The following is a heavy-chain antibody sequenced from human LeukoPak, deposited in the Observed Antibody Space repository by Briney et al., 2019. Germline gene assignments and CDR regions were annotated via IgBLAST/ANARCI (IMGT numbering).Heavy chain of an antibody. CDR2: MNPNSGNT. Sequence: ASVKVSCKASGYTFTSYDINWVRQAPGQGLEWMGWMNPNSGNTGYAQKFQGRVTMTRNTSISTAYMELSSLRSEDTAVYYCARLCSSTSCYEDGNYWGQGTLVTVSS. V-gene: IGHV1-8*01. J-gene: IGHJ4*02. CDR3: ARLCSSTSCYEDGNY. CDR1: GYTFTSYD. D-gene: IGHD2-2*01.